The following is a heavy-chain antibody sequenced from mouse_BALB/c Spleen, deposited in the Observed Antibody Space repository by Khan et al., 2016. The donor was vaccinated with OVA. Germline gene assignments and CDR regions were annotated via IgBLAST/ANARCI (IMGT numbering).Heavy chain of an antibody. Sequence: VQLQESGAELVRPGASVTLSCKASGYTFTDYEMHWVKQTPVHGLEWIGAIDPETGGTAYNQTFKGKATLTADKSSSTAYMELRSLTSEDSADYYCTRSYYGSSGFDYWGQGTTLTVSS. V-gene: IGHV1-15*01. D-gene: IGHD1-1*01. CDR3: TRSYYGSSGFDY. CDR2: IDPETGGT. CDR1: GYTFTDYE. J-gene: IGHJ2*01.